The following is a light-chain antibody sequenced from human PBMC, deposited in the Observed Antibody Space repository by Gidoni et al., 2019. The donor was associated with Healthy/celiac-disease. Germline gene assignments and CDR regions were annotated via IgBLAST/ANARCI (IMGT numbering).Light chain of an antibody. CDR3: SSYTSSSTLLV. CDR1: SSDVGGYNY. CDR2: DVS. Sequence: QSALTQPASVSGYPGQSITISCTGTSSDVGGYNYVSWYQQHPGKAPKLMIYDVSNRPSGVSNRFSGSKSGNTASLTISGLQAEDEADYYCSSYTSSSTLLVFGTGTKVTVL. V-gene: IGLV2-14*01. J-gene: IGLJ1*01.